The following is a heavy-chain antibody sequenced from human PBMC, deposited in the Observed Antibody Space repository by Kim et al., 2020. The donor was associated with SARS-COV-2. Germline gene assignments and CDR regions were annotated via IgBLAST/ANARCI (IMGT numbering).Heavy chain of an antibody. CDR2: ISGSGGST. D-gene: IGHD3-10*01. J-gene: IGHJ4*02. Sequence: GGSLRLSCAASGFTFSSYAMSWVRQAPGKGLEWVSAISGSGGSTYYADSVKGRFTISRDNSKNTLYLQMNSLRAEDTAVYYCAKELRKVLLWFGELYHPGYFDYWGQGTLVTVSS. CDR1: GFTFSSYA. CDR3: AKELRKVLLWFGELYHPGYFDY. V-gene: IGHV3-23*01.